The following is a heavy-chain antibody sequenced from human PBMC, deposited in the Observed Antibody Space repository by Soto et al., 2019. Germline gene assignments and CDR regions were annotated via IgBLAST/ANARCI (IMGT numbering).Heavy chain of an antibody. Sequence: ASVKVSCKASGYTFTSYGISWVRQAPGQGLEWMGWISAYNGNTNYAQKLQGRVTMTTDTSTSTAYMELRSLRSDDTAVYYCALLGFFSSTSCYGGVEYFDYWGQGTLVTVSS. V-gene: IGHV1-18*01. D-gene: IGHD2-2*01. CDR3: ALLGFFSSTSCYGGVEYFDY. CDR2: ISAYNGNT. J-gene: IGHJ4*02. CDR1: GYTFTSYG.